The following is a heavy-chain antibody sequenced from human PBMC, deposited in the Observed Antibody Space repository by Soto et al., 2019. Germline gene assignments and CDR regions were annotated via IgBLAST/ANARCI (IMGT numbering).Heavy chain of an antibody. V-gene: IGHV3-13*01. CDR1: GFTFSTYD. CDR2: IVVAGDT. Sequence: GGSLRLSCTSSGFTFSTYDMHWVRQVTGKGLEWVSGIVVAGDTYYPDSVKGRFTISRENAKNSLYLQMDSLRVEDTAGYYCARRGIDTMGRFDALDVWGLGTKVTVS. D-gene: IGHD3-3*01. J-gene: IGHJ3*01. CDR3: ARRGIDTMGRFDALDV.